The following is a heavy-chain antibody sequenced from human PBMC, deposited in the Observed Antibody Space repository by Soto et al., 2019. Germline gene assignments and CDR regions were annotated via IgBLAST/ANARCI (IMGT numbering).Heavy chain of an antibody. CDR1: GYTFTSYD. D-gene: IGHD2-15*01. CDR2: MNPNSGNT. J-gene: IGHJ4*02. CDR3: ATCTGGASCYDYYFEY. V-gene: IGHV1-8*01. Sequence: QVQLVQSGAEVKKPGASVKVSCKASGYTFTSYDINWVRQATGQGLEWMGWMNPNSGNTGYAQKFQGRVTMTRSTSTSPAYMELSSLTSEDTAVYYCATCTGGASCYDYYFEYWGQGTLVTVSS.